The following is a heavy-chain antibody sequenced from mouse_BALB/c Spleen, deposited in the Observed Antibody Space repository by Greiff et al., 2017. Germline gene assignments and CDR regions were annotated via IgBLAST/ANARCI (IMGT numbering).Heavy chain of an antibody. D-gene: IGHD4-1*01. V-gene: IGHV1S81*02. J-gene: IGHJ2*01. CDR1: GYTFTSYW. CDR2: INPSNGRT. CDR3: ARKTGPFDY. Sequence: VKLQQPGAELVKPGASVKLSCKASGYTFTSYWMHWVKQRPGQGLEWIGEINPSNGRTNYNEKFKSKATLTVDKSSSTAYMQLSSLTSEDSAVYYCARKTGPFDYWGQGTTLTVSS.